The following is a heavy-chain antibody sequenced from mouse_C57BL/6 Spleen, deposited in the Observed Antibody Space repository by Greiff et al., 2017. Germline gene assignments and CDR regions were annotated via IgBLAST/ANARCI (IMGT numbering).Heavy chain of an antibody. V-gene: IGHV1-82*01. J-gene: IGHJ4*01. CDR3: ARGGAMDY. Sequence: QVQLQQSGPELVKPGASVKISCKASGYAFSSSWMNWVKQRPGKGLEWIGRIYPGDGDTTYNGKFKGKATLTADKSSSTAYMQLSSLTSEDSAVYFCARGGAMDYWGQGTAVTVSS. CDR1: GYAFSSSW. CDR2: IYPGDGDT.